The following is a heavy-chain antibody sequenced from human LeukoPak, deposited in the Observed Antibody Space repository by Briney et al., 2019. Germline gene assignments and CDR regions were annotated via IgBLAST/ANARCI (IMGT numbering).Heavy chain of an antibody. V-gene: IGHV1-46*03. J-gene: IGHJ4*02. CDR2: INPSGGST. CDR1: GDTFTGYY. D-gene: IGHD6-6*01. Sequence: ASVKVSCKAAGDTFTGYYMHWVRQAHGQGLGWMGIINPSGGSTSYAQKFQGRVTMTRDTSTSTVYMELSSLRSEDTAVYYCARSEYSSSPFDYWGQGTLVTVSS. CDR3: ARSEYSSSPFDY.